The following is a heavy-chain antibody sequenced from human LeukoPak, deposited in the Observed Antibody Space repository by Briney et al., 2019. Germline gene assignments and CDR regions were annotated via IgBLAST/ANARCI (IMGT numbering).Heavy chain of an antibody. J-gene: IGHJ6*02. D-gene: IGHD6-6*01. CDR1: GFTFSSYS. Sequence: GGSLRLSCAASGFTFSSYSINWVRQAPGKGLEWVSSISSSSTYIYYADSVKGRFTISRDNAKNSLYLQMNSLRAEDTAVYYCARDRVEYSGPSVYYGMDVWGQGTTVTVSS. CDR3: ARDRVEYSGPSVYYGMDV. V-gene: IGHV3-21*01. CDR2: ISSSSTYI.